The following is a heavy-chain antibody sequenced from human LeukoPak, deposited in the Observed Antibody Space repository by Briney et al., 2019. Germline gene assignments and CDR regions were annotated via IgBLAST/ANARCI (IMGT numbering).Heavy chain of an antibody. CDR2: MSFDGTHI. D-gene: IGHD3-10*01. V-gene: IGHV3-30-3*01. Sequence: PGGSLRLSCAASGFTFSSYAMHWVRQAPGKGLEWVAIMSFDGTHIYYADSVKGRFTISRDNSKNTLYLQVNSLRGEDTAVYYCARCSGYGMDVWGQGTTVTVSS. J-gene: IGHJ6*02. CDR1: GFTFSSYA. CDR3: ARCSGYGMDV.